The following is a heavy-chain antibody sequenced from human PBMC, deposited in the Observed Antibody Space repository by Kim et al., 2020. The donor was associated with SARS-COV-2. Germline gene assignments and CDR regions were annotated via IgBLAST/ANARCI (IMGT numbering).Heavy chain of an antibody. CDR3: SRGIAAAWYFDY. D-gene: IGHD6-13*01. CDR1: GGSISSYY. J-gene: IGHJ4*02. Sequence: SETLSLTCTVSGGSISSYYWSWIRQPPGKGLEWIGYIYYSGSTNYNPSLKSRVTISVDTSKNQFSLKLSSVTAADTAVYYWSRGIAAAWYFDYWGQGTLVTVSS. CDR2: IYYSGST. V-gene: IGHV4-59*13.